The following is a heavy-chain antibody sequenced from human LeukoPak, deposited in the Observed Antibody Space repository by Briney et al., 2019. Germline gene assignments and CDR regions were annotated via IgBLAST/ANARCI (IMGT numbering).Heavy chain of an antibody. CDR1: GFTFCSYW. CDR2: IKQDGSEK. CDR3: ARVYYDFWSGYYPYYFDY. D-gene: IGHD3-3*01. J-gene: IGHJ4*02. V-gene: IGHV3-7*01. Sequence: GSLCLSCAPSGFTFCSYWMSCVREAPGKGLEWGANIKQDGSEKYSVDSVKGGFTISRDNAKNSLYLQMNSLRAEDTAVYYCARVYYDFWSGYYPYYFDYWGQGTLVTVSS.